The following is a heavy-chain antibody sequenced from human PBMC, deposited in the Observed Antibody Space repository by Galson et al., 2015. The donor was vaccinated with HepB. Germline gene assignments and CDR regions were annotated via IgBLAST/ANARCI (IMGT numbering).Heavy chain of an antibody. CDR1: GFTFSDHY. CDR3: ASTKHSSTSSIKAYYYYGMDV. D-gene: IGHD2-2*01. V-gene: IGHV3-72*01. Sequence: SLRLSCAASGFTFSDHYMDWVRQAPGKGLEWVGRTRNKANSYTTEYAASVKGRFTISRDDSKNSLYLQMNSLKTEDTAVYYCASTKHSSTSSIKAYYYYGMDVWGQGTTVTVSS. CDR2: TRNKANSYTT. J-gene: IGHJ6*02.